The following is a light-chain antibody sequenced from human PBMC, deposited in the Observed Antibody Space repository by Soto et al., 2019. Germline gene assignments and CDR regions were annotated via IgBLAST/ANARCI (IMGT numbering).Light chain of an antibody. CDR3: QQYYSFPLT. CDR2: AAS. J-gene: IGKJ4*01. V-gene: IGKV1-5*01. CDR1: QTISSW. Sequence: DIQMTQSPSTLSGSVGDRVTITCRASQTISSWLAWYQQKPGKAPRLLISAASTLQSGVPSRFSGSGSGTDFTLTISCLQSEDFATYYCQQYYSFPLTFGGGTKVDIK.